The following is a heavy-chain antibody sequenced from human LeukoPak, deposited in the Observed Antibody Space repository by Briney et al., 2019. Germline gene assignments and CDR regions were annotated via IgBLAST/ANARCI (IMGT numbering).Heavy chain of an antibody. V-gene: IGHV1-8*02. Sequence: ASVKVSCKASGYTFTSYDINWVRQATGQGLEWMGWMNPNSGNTGYAQKFQGRVTLTRDMSTSTDYMELSSLRSEDTAVYYCARDNSLQDMAWWFDPWGQGTLVTVSS. CDR3: ARDNSLQDMAWWFDP. CDR1: GYTFTSYD. J-gene: IGHJ5*02. CDR2: MNPNSGNT. D-gene: IGHD5-24*01.